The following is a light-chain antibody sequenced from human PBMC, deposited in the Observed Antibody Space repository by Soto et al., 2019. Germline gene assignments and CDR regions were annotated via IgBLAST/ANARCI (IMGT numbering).Light chain of an antibody. Sequence: EIVLTQSPGTLSLSPGERATLSCRASQSVSSSFLAWYQQKPGQAPRLLIYGASTRATGIPDRFSGSGSGTDFTLTISRLEPEDFAVYYCQQSGSSPLYTFGQGTKLEIK. J-gene: IGKJ2*01. CDR3: QQSGSSPLYT. V-gene: IGKV3-20*01. CDR1: QSVSSSF. CDR2: GAS.